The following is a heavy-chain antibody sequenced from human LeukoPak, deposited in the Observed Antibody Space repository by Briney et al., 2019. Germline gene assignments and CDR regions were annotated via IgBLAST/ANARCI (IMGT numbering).Heavy chain of an antibody. V-gene: IGHV3-21*01. J-gene: IGHJ4*02. CDR2: ISSSSSYI. D-gene: IGHD2-2*02. CDR1: GFTFSSYS. Sequence: GGSLRLSCAASGFTFSSYSMNWVRQAPGKGLEWVSSISSSSSYIYHADSVKGRFTISRDNAKNSLYLQMNSLRAEDTAVYYCARDGLRDIVVVPAAIGIVDYWGQGTLVTVSS. CDR3: ARDGLRDIVVVPAAIGIVDY.